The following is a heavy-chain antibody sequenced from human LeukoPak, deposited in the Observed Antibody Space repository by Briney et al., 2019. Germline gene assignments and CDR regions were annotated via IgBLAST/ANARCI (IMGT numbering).Heavy chain of an antibody. D-gene: IGHD6-13*01. CDR3: ARDPGSSNWYWLDY. Sequence: SQTLSLTCAISGDSVSSNSAAWNWVRQSPSRGLEWLGRTYYRSDWYKDYAVSVKSRITINPDTSKNQFSMQLSSVTPEDTAVYYCARDPGSSNWYWLDYWGQGTLVTVSS. CDR1: GDSVSSNSAA. V-gene: IGHV6-1*01. J-gene: IGHJ4*02. CDR2: TYYRSDWYK.